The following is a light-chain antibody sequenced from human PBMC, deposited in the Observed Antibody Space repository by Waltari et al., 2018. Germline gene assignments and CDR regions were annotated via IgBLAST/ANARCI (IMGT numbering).Light chain of an antibody. V-gene: IGLV3-1*01. CDR3: QTWDGTTAV. J-gene: IGLJ2*01. CDR1: NLGHKF. Sequence: SSEVTQPPSVSVSPGQTARIICSGDNLGHKFASWYQQKPGQSPVVVIYEDKKRPSGLSGRFSGSNSGNTATLTISGTQAVDEADYYCQTWDGTTAVFGGGTKLIVL. CDR2: EDK.